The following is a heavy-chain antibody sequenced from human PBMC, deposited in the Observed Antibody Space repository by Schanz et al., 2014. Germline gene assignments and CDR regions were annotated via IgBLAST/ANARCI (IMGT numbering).Heavy chain of an antibody. D-gene: IGHD2-8*01. CDR3: ARESSNDIVLMPGAVFDH. Sequence: EVQLVESGGGLVQPGGSLRLSCAASGFTFSTSTMHWVRQAPGKGLEYVSSISSKGDMTFYGNSVKGRFTISRDNSKNTVYLPMNSLRTGDTAVYYCARESSNDIVLMPGAVFDHGGQGILVTVSS. V-gene: IGHV3-64*01. J-gene: IGHJ4*02. CDR2: ISSKGDMT. CDR1: GFTFSTST.